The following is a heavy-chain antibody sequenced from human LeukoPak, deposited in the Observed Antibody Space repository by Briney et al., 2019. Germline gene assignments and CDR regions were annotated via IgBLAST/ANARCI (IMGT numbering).Heavy chain of an antibody. D-gene: IGHD2-2*01. V-gene: IGHV3-23*01. Sequence: GGSLRLSCAASGFTVSNNYMRWVRQAPGKGLEWVSAISGSGGSTYYADSVKGRFTISRDNSKNTLYLQMNSLRAEDTAVYYCAKTPVYCSSTSCYYFDYWGQGTLVTVSS. CDR1: GFTVSNNY. CDR2: ISGSGGST. CDR3: AKTPVYCSSTSCYYFDY. J-gene: IGHJ4*02.